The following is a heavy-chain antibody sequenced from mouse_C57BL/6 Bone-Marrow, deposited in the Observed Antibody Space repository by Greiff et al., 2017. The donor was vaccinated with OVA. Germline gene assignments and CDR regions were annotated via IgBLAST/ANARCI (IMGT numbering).Heavy chain of an antibody. Sequence: EVQGVESGGGLVKPGGSLKLSCAASGFTFSSYAMSWVRQTPEKRLEWVATISDGGGYTYYPDNVKGRFTISRDNAKNNLYLQMSHLKSEDTAMYYCARGFITTVVAPRYFDVWGTGTTVTVSS. D-gene: IGHD1-1*01. CDR3: ARGFITTVVAPRYFDV. V-gene: IGHV5-4*01. J-gene: IGHJ1*03. CDR1: GFTFSSYA. CDR2: ISDGGGYT.